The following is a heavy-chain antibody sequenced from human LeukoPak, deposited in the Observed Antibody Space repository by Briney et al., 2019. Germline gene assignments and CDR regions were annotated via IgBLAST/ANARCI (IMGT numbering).Heavy chain of an antibody. CDR1: GFTFSSYW. CDR3: ARDLTDPPYYYYYIDV. CDR2: IKGDGSST. J-gene: IGHJ6*03. Sequence: GGSLRLSCAASGFTFSSYWMHWVHQAPGKGLVWVSRIKGDGSSTSYADSVKGRFTISRDNAKNSLYLQMNSLRAEDTAVYYCARDLTDPPYYYYYIDVWGKGTTVTISS. V-gene: IGHV3-74*01.